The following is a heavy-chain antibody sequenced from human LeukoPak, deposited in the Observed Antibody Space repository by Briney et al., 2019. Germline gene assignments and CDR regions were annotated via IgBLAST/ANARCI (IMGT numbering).Heavy chain of an antibody. CDR3: ARLGSEREAAAGTTPFDY. CDR1: GDPIRSGDHY. Sequence: PSETLSLTCTVSGDPIRSGDHYWHWLRQSPGKGLEWIGYIYYSGSTNYNPSLKSRVTISVDTSKNQFSLKLSSVTAADTAVYYCARLGSEREAAAGTTPFDYWGQGTLVTVSS. CDR2: IYYSGST. D-gene: IGHD6-13*01. V-gene: IGHV4-61*08. J-gene: IGHJ4*02.